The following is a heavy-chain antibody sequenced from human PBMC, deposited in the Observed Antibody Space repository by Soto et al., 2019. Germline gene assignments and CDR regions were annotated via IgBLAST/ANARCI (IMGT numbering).Heavy chain of an antibody. D-gene: IGHD6-13*01. Sequence: GGSLRLSCAASGFTFSSYGMHWVRQAPGKGLEWVAVISYDGSNKYYADSVKGRFTISRDNSKNTLYLQMNSLRAEDTAVYYCARQNEDIAAAPDFDYWGQGTLVTVSS. J-gene: IGHJ4*02. CDR2: ISYDGSNK. CDR1: GFTFSSYG. V-gene: IGHV3-30*03. CDR3: ARQNEDIAAAPDFDY.